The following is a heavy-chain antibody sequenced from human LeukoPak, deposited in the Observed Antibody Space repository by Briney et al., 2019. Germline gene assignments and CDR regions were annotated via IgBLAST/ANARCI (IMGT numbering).Heavy chain of an antibody. Sequence: GGSLRLPCAASGFTFSSYAMSWVRQAPGKGLEWVSAISGSGGSTYYADSVKGRFTISRDNSKNTLYLQMNSLRAEDTAVYYCAKVVVGATTHWFDPWGQGTLVTVSS. J-gene: IGHJ5*02. D-gene: IGHD1-26*01. CDR2: ISGSGGST. CDR1: GFTFSSYA. CDR3: AKVVVGATTHWFDP. V-gene: IGHV3-23*01.